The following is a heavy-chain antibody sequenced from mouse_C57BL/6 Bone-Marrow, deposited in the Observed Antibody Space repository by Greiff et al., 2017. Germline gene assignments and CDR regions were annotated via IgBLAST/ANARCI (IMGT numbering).Heavy chain of an antibody. V-gene: IGHV14-3*01. D-gene: IGHD2-12*01. CDR2: IAPATGNT. CDR1: GFNIKNTY. CDR3: ARGGIRRGGYAMDY. J-gene: IGHJ4*01. Sequence: VQLQQSVAELVRPGASVKLSCTASGFNIKNTYMHWVQQRPEQGLEWIGRIAPATGNTKYAPTFQGKATITADTSSNTAYLQLSSLTSEDNAIDYCARGGIRRGGYAMDYWGKGTSVTVSS.